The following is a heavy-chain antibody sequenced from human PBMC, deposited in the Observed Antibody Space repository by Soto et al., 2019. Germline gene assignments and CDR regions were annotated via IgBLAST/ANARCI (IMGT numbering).Heavy chain of an antibody. CDR1: GGSISSYY. J-gene: IGHJ6*02. V-gene: IGHV4-59*01. D-gene: IGHD3-3*01. Sequence: TSETLSLTCTVSGGSISSYYWSWIRQPPGKGLEWIGYIYYSGSTNYNPSLKSRVTISVDTSKNQFSLKLSSVTAADTAVYYCARVPTYYDFWSGYYTSYYGMDVWGQGTTVTVSS. CDR3: ARVPTYYDFWSGYYTSYYGMDV. CDR2: IYYSGST.